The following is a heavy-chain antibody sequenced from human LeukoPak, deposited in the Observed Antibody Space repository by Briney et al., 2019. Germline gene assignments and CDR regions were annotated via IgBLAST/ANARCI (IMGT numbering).Heavy chain of an antibody. CDR2: ISGSGGSA. D-gene: IGHD5/OR15-5a*01. Sequence: PGGSLRLSCAASGFTFSDHAMSWVRQAPGKGLEWVAAISGSGGSAYSADSVKGRFTVSRGNSKNRLYLQMSDLRAEDTAVYFCARSVSGVWLFDYWGRGTLVTVSS. V-gene: IGHV3-23*01. J-gene: IGHJ4*02. CDR1: GFTFSDHA. CDR3: ARSVSGVWLFDY.